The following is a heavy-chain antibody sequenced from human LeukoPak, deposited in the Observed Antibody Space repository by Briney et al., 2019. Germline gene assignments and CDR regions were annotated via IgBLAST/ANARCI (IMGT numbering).Heavy chain of an antibody. CDR3: ARGALDGSDAFDI. CDR2: INPNSGGT. J-gene: IGHJ3*02. CDR1: GYTFTGYY. Sequence: GASVKVSCKASGYTFTGYYMHWVRQAPGQGLEWMGWINPNSGGTNYAQKFQGRVTMTRDTSISTSYMELSRLRSDDTAVYYCARGALDGSDAFDIWGQGTMVTVSS. D-gene: IGHD6-13*01. V-gene: IGHV1-2*02.